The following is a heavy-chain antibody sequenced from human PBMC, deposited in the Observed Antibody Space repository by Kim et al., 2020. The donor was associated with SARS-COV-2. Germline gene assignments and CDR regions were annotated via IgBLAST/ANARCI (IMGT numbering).Heavy chain of an antibody. V-gene: IGHV3-48*02. D-gene: IGHD6-13*01. J-gene: IGHJ6*02. CDR1: GFTFSSYS. CDR2: ISSSSSTI. CDR3: ARDRRSSSWQYYYYGMDV. Sequence: GGSLRLSCAASGFTFSSYSMNWVRQAPGKGLEWVSYISSSSSTIYYADSVKGRFTISRDNAKNSLYLQMNSLRDEDTAVYYCARDRRSSSWQYYYYGMDVWGQGTTVTVSS.